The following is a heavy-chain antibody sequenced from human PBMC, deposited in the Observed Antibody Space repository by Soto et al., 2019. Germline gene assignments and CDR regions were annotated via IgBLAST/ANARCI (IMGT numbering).Heavy chain of an antibody. Sequence: PGGSLRLSCAASGFTFSSYSMNWVRQAPGKGLEWVSSISSSSSYIYYADSVKGRFTISRDNAKNSLYLQMNSLRAEDTAVYYCARGRGSGSYSLYWGQGTLVTVSS. J-gene: IGHJ4*02. CDR1: GFTFSSYS. CDR3: ARGRGSGSYSLY. V-gene: IGHV3-21*01. CDR2: ISSSSSYI. D-gene: IGHD1-26*01.